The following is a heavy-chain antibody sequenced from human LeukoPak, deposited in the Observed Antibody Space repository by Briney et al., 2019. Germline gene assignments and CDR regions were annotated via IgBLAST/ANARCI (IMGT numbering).Heavy chain of an antibody. CDR2: INPNSDGT. D-gene: IGHD1-1*01. CDR1: GHHSTRYY. V-gene: IGHV1-2*02. Sequence: SVTLSCKASGHHSTRYYMHCVRQAPGQALEWIASINPNSDGTSYAQTFQGRVTMTRDTSITPAYLELSRLRPDDTAVYYCARGNLTPVTTFDLWRQGTMVTVSS. CDR3: ARGNLTPVTTFDL. J-gene: IGHJ3*01.